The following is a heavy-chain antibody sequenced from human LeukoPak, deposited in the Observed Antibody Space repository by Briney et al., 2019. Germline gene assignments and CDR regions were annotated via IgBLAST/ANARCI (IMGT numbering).Heavy chain of an antibody. D-gene: IGHD3-22*01. Sequence: SETLSLTCIVSGGSLKSSRYYWAWIRQPPGKGLEWIGSIYYSGSVYYSPSLQSRLTISVDTSKNQFSLKLSSLTAADTAVYYCARIHDSSGYNEGGNWFDPWGQGTLVTVSS. J-gene: IGHJ5*02. V-gene: IGHV4-39*01. CDR2: IYYSGSV. CDR1: GGSLKSSRYY. CDR3: ARIHDSSGYNEGGNWFDP.